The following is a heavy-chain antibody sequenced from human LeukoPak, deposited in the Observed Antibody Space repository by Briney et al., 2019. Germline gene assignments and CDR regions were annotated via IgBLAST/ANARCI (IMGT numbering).Heavy chain of an antibody. D-gene: IGHD4-11*01. CDR2: IRYDGSNK. Sequence: PGGSLRLSCAASGFTFSSYGMHWVRQAPGKGLEWVAFIRYDGSNKYYADSVKGRFTISRDNSKNTLYLQMNSLRAEDTAVYYCANLATSEEGYWGQGTLVTVSS. J-gene: IGHJ4*02. V-gene: IGHV3-30*02. CDR3: ANLATSEEGY. CDR1: GFTFSSYG.